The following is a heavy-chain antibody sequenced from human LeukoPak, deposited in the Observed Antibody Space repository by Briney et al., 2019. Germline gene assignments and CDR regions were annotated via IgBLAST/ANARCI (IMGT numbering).Heavy chain of an antibody. CDR1: GFTFGSYA. V-gene: IGHV3-23*01. J-gene: IGHJ4*02. CDR3: AKTTTGYSSGRYPAWPIDY. CDR2: IFGSGGSA. D-gene: IGHD2-15*01. Sequence: PGGSLRLSCAASGFTFGSYAMYWVRQAPGKGLEWVSGIFGSGGSAHYADSVKGRFIISRDNSKNTVYLQMDSLRVEDTAIYYCAKTTTGYSSGRYPAWPIDYWGQGTLVTVSS.